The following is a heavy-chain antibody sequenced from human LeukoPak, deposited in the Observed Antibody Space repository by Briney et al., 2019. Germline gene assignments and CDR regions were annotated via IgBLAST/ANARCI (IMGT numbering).Heavy chain of an antibody. Sequence: ASVKVSCKTLGYTFITSSIYWVRQAPGQRLEWLGWITVASGNTRYSENLQGRVTLTRDTSANTAYMELRNLKSEDTAVYYCVGGSLGFWGQGTLVTVSP. CDR2: ITVASGNT. CDR3: VGGSLGF. V-gene: IGHV1-3*01. CDR1: GYTFITSS. J-gene: IGHJ4*02.